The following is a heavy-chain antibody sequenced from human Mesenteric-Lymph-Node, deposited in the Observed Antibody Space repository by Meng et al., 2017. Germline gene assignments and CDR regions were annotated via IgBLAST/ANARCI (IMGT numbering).Heavy chain of an antibody. CDR2: IFHSGST. Sequence: SETLSLTCSVSGYSISNGYYWGWTRQPPGKGREWIGSIFHSGSTNYNPSPKSRVTISVDTSKTQFSLKLSSVTAAGTAVYCCARGRRVTHYSGSGGRQCDGMDVWGQETTVTVSS. V-gene: IGHV4-38-2*02. CDR1: GYSISNGYY. CDR3: ARGRRVTHYSGSGGRQCDGMDV. J-gene: IGHJ6*02. D-gene: IGHD3-10*01.